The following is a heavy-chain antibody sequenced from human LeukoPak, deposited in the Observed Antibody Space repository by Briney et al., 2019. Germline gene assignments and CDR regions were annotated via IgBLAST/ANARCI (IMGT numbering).Heavy chain of an antibody. D-gene: IGHD3-10*01. J-gene: IGHJ4*02. V-gene: IGHV1-2*02. CDR1: GYTFNGYY. CDR3: AKDGGVWFGESNDY. CDR2: INPNTGGT. Sequence: ASVKVSCKASGYTFNGYYMHWVRQAPGQGLEWMGWINPNTGGTNYAQRFQDRVTMTRDTSISTAYMDLSSLRSDDTAVYYCAKDGGVWFGESNDYWGQGTLVTVSS.